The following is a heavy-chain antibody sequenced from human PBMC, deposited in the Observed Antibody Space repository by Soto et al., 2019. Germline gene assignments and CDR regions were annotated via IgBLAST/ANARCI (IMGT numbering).Heavy chain of an antibody. CDR2: IYRTGST. V-gene: IGHV4-4*02. D-gene: IGHD1-7*01. CDR3: ASRDPGTSVDY. Sequence: SETLSLTCAVSGGSFTSNNWWTWVRQPPGQGLEWIGEIYRTGSTNYNPSLKSRVTISLDKSVNQFSLKVTSLTAADTAVYYCASRDPGTSVDYWGQGTLVTVSS. CDR1: GGSFTSNNW. J-gene: IGHJ4*02.